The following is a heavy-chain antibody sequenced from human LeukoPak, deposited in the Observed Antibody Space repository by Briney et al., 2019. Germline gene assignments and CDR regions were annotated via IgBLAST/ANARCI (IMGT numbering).Heavy chain of an antibody. Sequence: SETLSLTCTVSGGSISSSSYYWGWIRQPPGKGLEWIGSIYYSGSTYYNPSLKSRVTISVDTSKNQFSLKLSSVTAADPAVYSLARLILRVGSSYGSFDYWGQGTLVTVSS. D-gene: IGHD1-26*01. J-gene: IGHJ4*02. V-gene: IGHV4-39*01. CDR1: GGSISSSSYY. CDR2: IYYSGST. CDR3: ARLILRVGSSYGSFDY.